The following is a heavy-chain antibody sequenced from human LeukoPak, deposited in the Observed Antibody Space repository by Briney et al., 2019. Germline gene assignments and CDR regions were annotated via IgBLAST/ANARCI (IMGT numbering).Heavy chain of an antibody. CDR3: ARDNLDSWSFDY. D-gene: IGHD6-13*01. CDR1: GGTFSSYA. Sequence: ASVKVSCKASGGTFSSYAISWVRQAPGQGLEWMGRIIPILGIANYAQKFQGRVTITADKSTSTAYMELSSLRSEDTAVYYCARDNLDSWSFDYWGQGTLVTVSS. J-gene: IGHJ4*02. V-gene: IGHV1-69*04. CDR2: IIPILGIA.